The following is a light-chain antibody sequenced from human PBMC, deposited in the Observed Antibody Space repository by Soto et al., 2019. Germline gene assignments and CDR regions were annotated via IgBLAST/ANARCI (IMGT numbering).Light chain of an antibody. V-gene: IGLV4-69*01. Sequence: QLVLTQSPSASASLGASVKLTCTLSSGHSSYAIAWHQQQPEKGPRSLMKLNSDGSHSKGDGIPDRFSGSSSGAERYLTISSLQSEDESEYYCQAWDSGTVVFGGGTKLTVL. J-gene: IGLJ2*01. CDR3: QAWDSGTVV. CDR2: LNSDGSH. CDR1: SGHSSYA.